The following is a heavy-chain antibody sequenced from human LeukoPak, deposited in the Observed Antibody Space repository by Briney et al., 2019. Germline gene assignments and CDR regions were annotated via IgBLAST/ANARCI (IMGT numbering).Heavy chain of an antibody. Sequence: GGSLRLSCAASGFTFSSYWMSWVRQVPGKGLEWVANIKQDGSEKYYVDSVKGRFTISRDNAKNSLYLQMNSLRAEDTAVYYCASWRWLQSDVDYWGQGTLVTVSS. CDR1: GFTFSSYW. CDR2: IKQDGSEK. CDR3: ASWRWLQSDVDY. V-gene: IGHV3-7*01. D-gene: IGHD5-24*01. J-gene: IGHJ4*02.